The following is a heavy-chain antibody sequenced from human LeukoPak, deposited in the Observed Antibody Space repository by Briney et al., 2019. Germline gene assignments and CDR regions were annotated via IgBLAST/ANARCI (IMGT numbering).Heavy chain of an antibody. CDR2: IQSGGTT. J-gene: IGHJ4*02. CDR1: GFTVSSNY. V-gene: IGHV3-53*01. Sequence: GGSLRLSCAVSGFTVSSNYMHWVRQAPGKGLEWVSIIQSGGTTYYADSVRGRFTISRDNSKNTLDLQMNSLRADDTAVYYCARDLRGVYIFDQWGQGTLVTVSS. D-gene: IGHD5/OR15-5a*01. CDR3: ARDLRGVYIFDQ.